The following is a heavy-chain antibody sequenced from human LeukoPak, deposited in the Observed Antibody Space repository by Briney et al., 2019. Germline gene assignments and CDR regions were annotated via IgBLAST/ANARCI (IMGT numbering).Heavy chain of an antibody. J-gene: IGHJ6*04. CDR2: MYSSGST. D-gene: IGHD4-17*01. CDR3: ARHVYGKGMYV. V-gene: IGHV4-59*08. CDR1: GDSFNGYY. Sequence: SETLSLTCTVSGDSFNGYYWGWIRQPPGKGLEGVGYMYSSGSTAYNPSLKSRLSISIDTSKSQFSLTLSSVTAADTAVYFCARHVYGKGMYVWGKGTTVTVSS.